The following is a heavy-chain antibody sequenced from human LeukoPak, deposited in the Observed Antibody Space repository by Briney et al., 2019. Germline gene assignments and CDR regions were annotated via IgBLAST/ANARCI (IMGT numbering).Heavy chain of an antibody. D-gene: IGHD6-6*01. Sequence: PGGSLRLSCAASGFTFSSYGMSWVRQAPGKGLEWVSAISGSGGSTYYADSVKGRFTISRDNAKNSLYLQMNSLRAEDTAVYYCARDQLVYSSSSAAFDIWGQGTMVTVSS. J-gene: IGHJ3*02. CDR1: GFTFSSYG. CDR3: ARDQLVYSSSSAAFDI. V-gene: IGHV3-23*01. CDR2: ISGSGGST.